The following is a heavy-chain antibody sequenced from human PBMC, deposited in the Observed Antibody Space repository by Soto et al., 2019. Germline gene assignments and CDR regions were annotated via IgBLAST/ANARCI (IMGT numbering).Heavy chain of an antibody. Sequence: EVQLVESGGGLVKPGGSLRLSCAASGFSFSGYNMNWVRQAPGKGLEWVSSISGDSNYIYYADSVQGRFNISRDNAKNSVYLQMNSLRAEDTAVYYCARVVYFDRSAYGLWGQGTMVTVSS. D-gene: IGHD3-22*01. CDR2: ISGDSNYI. V-gene: IGHV3-21*01. CDR3: ARVVYFDRSAYGL. CDR1: GFSFSGYN. J-gene: IGHJ3*01.